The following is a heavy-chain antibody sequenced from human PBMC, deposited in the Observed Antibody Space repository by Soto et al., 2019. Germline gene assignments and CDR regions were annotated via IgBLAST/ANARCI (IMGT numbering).Heavy chain of an antibody. D-gene: IGHD5-12*01. CDR1: GYTFTSYD. CDR2: MNPNSGNT. V-gene: IGHV1-8*01. CDR3: ARVSRYSGYDFIDY. J-gene: IGHJ4*02. Sequence: GASVKVSCKASGYTFTSYDINWVRQATGQGLEWMGWMNPNSGNTGYAQKFQGRVTMTRNTSIGTAYMELSSLRSEDTAVYYCARVSRYSGYDFIDYWGQGTLVTVSS.